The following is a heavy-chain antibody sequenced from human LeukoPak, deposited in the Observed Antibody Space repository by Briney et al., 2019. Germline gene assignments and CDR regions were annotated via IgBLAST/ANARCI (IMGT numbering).Heavy chain of an antibody. D-gene: IGHD2-2*01. J-gene: IGHJ6*02. V-gene: IGHV1-18*01. Sequence: GASVKVSCKASGYTSTSYGISWVRQAPGQGLEWMGWISAYNGNTNYAQKLQGRVTMTTDTSTSTAYMELRSLRSDDTAVYYCARVPYCSSTSCLYYYGMDVWGQGTTVTVSS. CDR2: ISAYNGNT. CDR1: GYTSTSYG. CDR3: ARVPYCSSTSCLYYYGMDV.